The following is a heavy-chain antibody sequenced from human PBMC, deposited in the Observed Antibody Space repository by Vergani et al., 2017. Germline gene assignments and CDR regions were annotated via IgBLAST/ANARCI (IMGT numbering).Heavy chain of an antibody. CDR3: ARGAGYYASSGCSNIQNWFDP. D-gene: IGHD3-22*01. CDR2: IIPIFGTA. CDR1: GGTFSSYA. V-gene: IGHV1-69*06. Sequence: QVQLVQSGAEVKKPGSSVKVSCKASGGTFSSYAISWVRQAPGQGLEWMGGIIPIFGTANYAQKFQGRVTITADKSTSTAYMELSSLCSEETAVYYGARGAGYYASSGCSNIQNWFDPWGQGTLVTVSS. J-gene: IGHJ5*02.